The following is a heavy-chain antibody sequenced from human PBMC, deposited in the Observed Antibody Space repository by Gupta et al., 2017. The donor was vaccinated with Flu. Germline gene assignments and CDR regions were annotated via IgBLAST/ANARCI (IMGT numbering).Heavy chain of an antibody. CDR3: ARHEVPGYYDSSGYGWFDP. V-gene: IGHV5-51*01. CDR1: GYSFTSYS. Sequence: EVQLVPSGAEGNKPGDSLKLSCRGSGYSFTSYSIGWVRQMPGKGLEWMGIIYPGDSDTRYSPAFQGQVTISADKSISTAYLQWSSLKASDTAMYYCARHEVPGYYDSSGYGWFDPWGQGTLVTVSS. CDR2: IYPGDSDT. J-gene: IGHJ5*02. D-gene: IGHD3-22*01.